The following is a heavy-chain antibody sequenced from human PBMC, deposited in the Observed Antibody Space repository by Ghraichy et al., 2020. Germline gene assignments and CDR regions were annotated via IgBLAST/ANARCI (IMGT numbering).Heavy chain of an antibody. D-gene: IGHD4-17*01. Sequence: SGPTLVKPTQTLTLTCTFSGFSLSTSGVGVGWIRQPPGKALEWLALIYWDDDKRYSPSLKSRLTITKDTSKNQVVLTMTNMDPVDTATYYCAHLDDYGDYRSLAGIDYWGQGTLVTVSS. V-gene: IGHV2-5*02. CDR3: AHLDDYGDYRSLAGIDY. CDR1: GFSLSTSGVG. J-gene: IGHJ4*02. CDR2: IYWDDDK.